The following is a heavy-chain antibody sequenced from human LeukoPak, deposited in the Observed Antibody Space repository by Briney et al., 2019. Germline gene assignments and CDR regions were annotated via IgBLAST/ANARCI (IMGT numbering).Heavy chain of an antibody. CDR3: ARDDSSGRALGY. CDR2: INHSGST. Sequence: SETLSLTCAVYGGSFRGYYWSWIRQPPGKGLEWIGEINHSGSTNYNPSLKSRVTISVDTSKNQFSLKLSSVTAADTAVYYCARDDSSGRALGYWGQGTLVTVSS. V-gene: IGHV4-34*01. D-gene: IGHD3-22*01. J-gene: IGHJ4*02. CDR1: GGSFRGYY.